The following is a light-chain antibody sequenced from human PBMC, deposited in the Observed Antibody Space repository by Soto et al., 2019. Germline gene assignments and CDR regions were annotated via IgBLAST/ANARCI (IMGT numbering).Light chain of an antibody. CDR1: NSDVGAYNY. CDR3: CSYTANNTWV. Sequence: QSALTQPASVSGSPGQSITISCTGTNSDVGAYNYVSWFQEHPGKAPELIIYEVNYRPSGVSTRFSASKSGNTASLTISGLQPDDEADYYCCSYTANNTWVFGGGTK. CDR2: EVN. J-gene: IGLJ3*02. V-gene: IGLV2-14*01.